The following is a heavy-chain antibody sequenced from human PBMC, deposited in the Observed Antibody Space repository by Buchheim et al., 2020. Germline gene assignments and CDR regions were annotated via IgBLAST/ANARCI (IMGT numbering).Heavy chain of an antibody. CDR2: ISYDGSNK. V-gene: IGHV3-30*18. J-gene: IGHJ4*02. CDR3: AKGSRTVTASPSIDY. Sequence: QVQLVESGGGVVQPGRSLRLSCAASGFTFSSYGMHWVRQAPGKGLEWVAVISYDGSNKYYADSVKGRFPISRDNSKNTLYLQMNSLRAEDTAVYYCAKGSRTVTASPSIDYWGQGTL. D-gene: IGHD4-17*01. CDR1: GFTFSSYG.